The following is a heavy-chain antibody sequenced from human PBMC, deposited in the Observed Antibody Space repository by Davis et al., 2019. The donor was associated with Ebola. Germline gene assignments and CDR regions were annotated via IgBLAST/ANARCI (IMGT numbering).Heavy chain of an antibody. J-gene: IGHJ6*02. Sequence: ASVKVSCKASGYTFTGYYMHWVRQAPGQGLEWMGWINPNSGGTNYAQKFQGRVTMTRDTSISTAYMELSRLRSDDTAVYYCARVGSDGSSWYTPPYYYYGMDVWGQGTTVTVSS. V-gene: IGHV1-2*02. CDR3: ARVGSDGSSWYTPPYYYYGMDV. CDR1: GYTFTGYY. D-gene: IGHD6-13*01. CDR2: INPNSGGT.